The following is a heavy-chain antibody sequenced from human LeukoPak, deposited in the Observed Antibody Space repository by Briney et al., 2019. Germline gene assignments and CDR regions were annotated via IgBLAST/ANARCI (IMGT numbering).Heavy chain of an antibody. J-gene: IGHJ4*02. CDR1: GYTFTSYY. CDR2: INPSGGSI. Sequence: ASPTVSCKASGYTFTSYYIHWVRQAPGQGLEWMGIINPSGGSITYAQKLQGRVTMARDTSTSTVYMELSSLRSDDTAMYYCVRNSGSGFDYWGQGTLVTVSS. D-gene: IGHD1-26*01. CDR3: VRNSGSGFDY. V-gene: IGHV1-46*04.